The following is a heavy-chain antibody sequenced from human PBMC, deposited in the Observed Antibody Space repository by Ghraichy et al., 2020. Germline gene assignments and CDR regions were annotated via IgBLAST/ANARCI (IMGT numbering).Heavy chain of an antibody. CDR2: ISSSSSTI. D-gene: IGHD3-3*01. V-gene: IGHV3-48*02. J-gene: IGHJ6*02. Sequence: GGSLRLSCAASGFTFSSYSMNWVRQAPGKGLEWVSYISSSSSTIYYADSVKGRFTISRDNAKNSLYLQMNSLRDEDTAVYYCARFGSRFLEWYPWYYYGMDVWGQGTTVTVSS. CDR1: GFTFSSYS. CDR3: ARFGSRFLEWYPWYYYGMDV.